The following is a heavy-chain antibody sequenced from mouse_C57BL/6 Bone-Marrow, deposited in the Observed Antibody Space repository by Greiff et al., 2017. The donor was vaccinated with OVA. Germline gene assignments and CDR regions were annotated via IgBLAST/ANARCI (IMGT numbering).Heavy chain of an antibody. CDR3: TTWDTTVVGGFDY. D-gene: IGHD1-1*01. J-gene: IGHJ2*01. Sequence: VQLQQSGAELVRPGASVKLSCTASGFNIKDDYMHWVKQRPEQGLEWIGGIDPENGDTEYASKFQGKATITADTSSNTAYLQLSSLTSEDTAVYYCTTWDTTVVGGFDYWGQGTTLTVSS. CDR1: GFNIKDDY. CDR2: IDPENGDT. V-gene: IGHV14-4*01.